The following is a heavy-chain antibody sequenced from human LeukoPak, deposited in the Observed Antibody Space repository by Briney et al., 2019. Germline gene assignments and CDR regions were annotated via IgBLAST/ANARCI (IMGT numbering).Heavy chain of an antibody. D-gene: IGHD2-21*02. Sequence: SEPLPLTCAVYGGSFSGYYWSWIRQPPGEGLEWSGEINHSGSTTYNPSLQSRVTISVDTSKNNFSPKRSSVAAADPAVYYCARRIVVVTASLVLRAFDIWGQGTMVTVSS. CDR3: ARRIVVVTASLVLRAFDI. J-gene: IGHJ3*02. V-gene: IGHV4-34*01. CDR1: GGSFSGYY. CDR2: INHSGST.